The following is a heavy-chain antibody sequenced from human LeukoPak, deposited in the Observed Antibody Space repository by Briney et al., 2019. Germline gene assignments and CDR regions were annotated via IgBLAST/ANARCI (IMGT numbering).Heavy chain of an antibody. Sequence: GGSLRLSCAASGFTFSSYSMNWVRQAPGKGLEWVSYISGSSSTIYYADSVKGRFTISRDNAKNSLYLQMNSLRAEDTAVYYCARPGQNYDILTGYTWGYFDYWGQGTLVTVSS. J-gene: IGHJ4*02. CDR1: GFTFSSYS. V-gene: IGHV3-48*01. CDR2: ISGSSSTI. D-gene: IGHD3-9*01. CDR3: ARPGQNYDILTGYTWGYFDY.